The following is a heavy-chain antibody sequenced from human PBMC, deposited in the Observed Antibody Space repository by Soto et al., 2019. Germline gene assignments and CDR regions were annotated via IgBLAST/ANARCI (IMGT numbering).Heavy chain of an antibody. CDR3: ARILSSTIDY. CDR1: GGSISSSSYY. V-gene: IGHV4-39*06. D-gene: IGHD6-13*01. CDR2: IYYSGST. J-gene: IGHJ4*02. Sequence: SETLSLTCIVSGGSISSSSYYWGWIRQPPGKGLEWIGSIYYSGSTYYNPSLKSRLTISKDTSKSQVVLTMTNMDPVDTATYYCARILSSTIDYWGQGTLVTVSS.